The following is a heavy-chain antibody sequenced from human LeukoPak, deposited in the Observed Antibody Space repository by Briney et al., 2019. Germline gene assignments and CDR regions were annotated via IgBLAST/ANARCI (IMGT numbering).Heavy chain of an antibody. CDR2: FYHGGST. D-gene: IGHD5-18*01. Sequence: SETLSLTCTVSGYSISTGYYWDWIRQPPGKGLEWIGTFYHGGSTYYNPSLKSRVTISVDTSKNQFSLNLTSVTAADTAVYYCARVPYSYGYGAFDIWGQGTMVTVSS. J-gene: IGHJ3*02. V-gene: IGHV4-38-2*02. CDR1: GYSISTGYY. CDR3: ARVPYSYGYGAFDI.